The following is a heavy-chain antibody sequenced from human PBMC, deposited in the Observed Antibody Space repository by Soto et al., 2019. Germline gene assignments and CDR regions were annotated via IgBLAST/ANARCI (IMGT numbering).Heavy chain of an antibody. J-gene: IGHJ4*02. V-gene: IGHV3-49*03. CDR1: GFTFGDYA. D-gene: IGHD3-9*01. Sequence: GGSLRLSCTASGFTFGDYAMSWFRQAPGKGLEWVGFIRSKAYGGTTEYAASVKGRFTISRDDSKSIAYLQMNSLKTEDTAVYYCTRVGLRYFEWSEEFDYWGQGTLVTVSS. CDR3: TRVGLRYFEWSEEFDY. CDR2: IRSKAYGGTT.